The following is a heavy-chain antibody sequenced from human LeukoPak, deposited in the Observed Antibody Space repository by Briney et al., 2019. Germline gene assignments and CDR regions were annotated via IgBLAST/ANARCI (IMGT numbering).Heavy chain of an antibody. Sequence: ASVKISCKVSGYTFTDYYMHWVQQAPGKGLEWMGLVDPEDGETIYAEKFQGRVTITADTSTDTAYMELSSLRSEDTAVYYCCATEHRRLLLSLRYWGQGTLVTVSS. CDR1: GYTFTDYY. V-gene: IGHV1-69-2*01. D-gene: IGHD2-15*01. CDR3: ATEHRRLLLSLRY. J-gene: IGHJ4*02. CDR2: VDPEDGET.